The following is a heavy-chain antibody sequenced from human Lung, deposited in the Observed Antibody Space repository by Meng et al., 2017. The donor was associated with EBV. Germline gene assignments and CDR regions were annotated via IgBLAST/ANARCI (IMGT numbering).Heavy chain of an antibody. D-gene: IGHD1-7*01. J-gene: IGHJ4*02. CDR2: ITPLFGTA. CDR3: AREGGNLQFES. Sequence: QAQLVQAGPEVKRPGSSVKVSCKASGGPLNIYAISWVRQAPGQGLEWLGGITPLFGTAKYAQRFQDRVTITADKSTNSVYLELTSLSSDDTAVYYCAREGGNLQFESWGQGSLVTVSS. CDR1: GGPLNIYA. V-gene: IGHV1-69*06.